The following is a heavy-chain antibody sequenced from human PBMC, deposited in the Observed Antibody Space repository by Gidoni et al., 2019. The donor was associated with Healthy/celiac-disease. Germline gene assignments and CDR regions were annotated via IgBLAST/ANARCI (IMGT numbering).Heavy chain of an antibody. CDR2: ISSSSSYI. J-gene: IGHJ4*02. Sequence: EVQLVESGGGLVKPGGALRLSCAASGFTFSSYSMNWVRQAPGKGLEWVSSISSSSSYIYYADSVKGRFTISRDNAKNSLYLQMTSLRAEDTAVYYCARPMVRGSAVFDYWGQGTLVTVSS. V-gene: IGHV3-21*01. CDR1: GFTFSSYS. CDR3: ARPMVRGSAVFDY. D-gene: IGHD3-10*01.